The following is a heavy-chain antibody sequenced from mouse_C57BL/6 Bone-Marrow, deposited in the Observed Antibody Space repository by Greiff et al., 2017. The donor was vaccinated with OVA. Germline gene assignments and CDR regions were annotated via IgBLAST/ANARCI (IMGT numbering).Heavy chain of an antibody. CDR2: IHPSSGST. J-gene: IGHJ3*01. Sequence: QVQLQQPGAELVKPGASVKLSCKASGYTFTSYWMHWVKQRPGQGLEWIGLIHPSSGSTNYNEKFKSKATLTVDKSSSTAYMQLSSLTSEDSAVYDCARGEGPSNPAWFDYWGQGTLVTVSA. CDR3: ARGEGPSNPAWFDY. V-gene: IGHV1-64*01. D-gene: IGHD2-10*02. CDR1: GYTFTSYW.